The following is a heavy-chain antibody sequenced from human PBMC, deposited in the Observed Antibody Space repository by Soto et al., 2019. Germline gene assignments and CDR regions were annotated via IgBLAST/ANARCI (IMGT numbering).Heavy chain of an antibody. CDR1: GYSFASYW. CDR2: IYPGDSDT. Sequence: PGESLKISCKGSGYSFASYWIGWVRQTPGKGLEWMGIIYPGDSDTRYSPSFRGHVTISVTKSITTVFLQWSSLRASDTAMYYCARQIYDSDTGPNFQYYFDSWGQGTPVAVSS. V-gene: IGHV5-51*01. D-gene: IGHD3-22*01. J-gene: IGHJ4*02. CDR3: ARQIYDSDTGPNFQYYFDS.